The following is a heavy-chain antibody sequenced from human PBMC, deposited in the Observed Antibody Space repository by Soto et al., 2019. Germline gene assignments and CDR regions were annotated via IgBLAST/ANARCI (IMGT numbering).Heavy chain of an antibody. CDR3: ARVRSSSCGLDVSDF. J-gene: IGHJ3*01. CDR2: IRNKAQGYTT. CDR1: GFTFSDHY. Sequence: PGGSLRLSCAASGFTFSDHYMDWVRQAPGKGLEWVGRIRNKAQGYTTEYAASVKGRFTISRDDSKDSLYLQMNSLITEDTAVYYCARVRSSSCGLDVSDFWGQGTMVTVSS. D-gene: IGHD6-13*01. V-gene: IGHV3-72*01.